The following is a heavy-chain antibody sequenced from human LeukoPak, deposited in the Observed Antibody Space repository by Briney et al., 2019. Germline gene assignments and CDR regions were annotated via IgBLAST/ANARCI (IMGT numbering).Heavy chain of an antibody. CDR3: ARGAYSSGWYGANFDY. Sequence: SETLSLTCTVSGGSISSYYWSWIRQPPGKGLEWIGEINHSGSTNYNPSLKSRVTISVDTSKNQFSLKLSSVPAADTAVYYCARGAYSSGWYGANFDYWGQGTLVTVSS. J-gene: IGHJ4*02. V-gene: IGHV4-34*01. CDR1: GGSISSYY. D-gene: IGHD6-19*01. CDR2: INHSGST.